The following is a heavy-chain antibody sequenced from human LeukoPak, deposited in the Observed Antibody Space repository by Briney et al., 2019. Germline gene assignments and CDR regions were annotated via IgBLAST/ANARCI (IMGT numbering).Heavy chain of an antibody. J-gene: IGHJ3*02. Sequence: PSETLSLTCTVSGGSISSYYWSWIRQPPGKGLEWIGYIYYSGSTNYNPSLKSRVTISVDTSKNQFSLKLSSVTAADTAVYYCARVSAAAIHGRAFDIWGQGTMVTVSS. CDR1: GGSISSYY. D-gene: IGHD2-2*02. V-gene: IGHV4-59*01. CDR2: IYYSGST. CDR3: ARVSAAAIHGRAFDI.